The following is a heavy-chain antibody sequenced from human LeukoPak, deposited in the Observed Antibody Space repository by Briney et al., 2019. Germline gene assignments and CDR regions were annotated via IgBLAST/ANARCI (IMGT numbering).Heavy chain of an antibody. J-gene: IGHJ6*04. V-gene: IGHV3-23*01. D-gene: IGHD3-10*02. CDR3: AELGITMIGGV. CDR1: GFTVSSYY. CDR2: ISGSGGST. Sequence: GGSLRLSCAASGFTVSSYYMNWVRQAPGKGLEWVSAISGSGGSTYYADSVKGRFTISRDNAKNSLYLQMNSLRAEDTAVYYCAELGITMIGGVWGKGTTVTISS.